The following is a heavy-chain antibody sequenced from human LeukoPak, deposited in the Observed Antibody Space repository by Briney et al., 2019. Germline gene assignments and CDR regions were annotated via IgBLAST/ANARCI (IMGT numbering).Heavy chain of an antibody. J-gene: IGHJ3*02. V-gene: IGHV3-15*01. CDR3: AKGVSSSWSNDAFDI. CDR1: GFTSGNAW. CDR2: IKTKTEGETT. Sequence: GGSLRLSCAASGFTSGNAWMSWVRQAPGKGLEWVGRIKTKTEGETTDYAAPVKGRFTVSRDDPKNTLYLQMNSLKTEDTAVYYCAKGVSSSWSNDAFDIWGQGTMVTVSS. D-gene: IGHD6-13*01.